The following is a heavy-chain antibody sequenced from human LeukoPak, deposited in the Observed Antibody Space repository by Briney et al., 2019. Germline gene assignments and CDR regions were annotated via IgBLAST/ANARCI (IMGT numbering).Heavy chain of an antibody. D-gene: IGHD1-26*01. Sequence: GGSLRLSCEASGFTFSSYAMSWVRQAPGKGLEWVSAISGSGGSTYYADSVKGRFTISRDNSKNTLYLQMNSLRAEDTAVYYCAKRRIGANYFDYWGQGTLVTVSS. CDR2: ISGSGGST. V-gene: IGHV3-23*01. CDR3: AKRRIGANYFDY. CDR1: GFTFSSYA. J-gene: IGHJ4*02.